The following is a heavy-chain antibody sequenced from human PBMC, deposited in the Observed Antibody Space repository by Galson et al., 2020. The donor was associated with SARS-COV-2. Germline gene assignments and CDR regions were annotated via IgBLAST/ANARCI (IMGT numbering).Heavy chain of an antibody. V-gene: IGHV3-30*04. J-gene: IGHJ2*01. D-gene: IGHD1-26*01. CDR1: GFTFSSYA. CDR3: ARTYSGSYYLYFDL. Sequence: GGSLRLSCAASGFTFSSYAMHWVRQAPGKGLEWVAVISYDGSNKYYADSVKGRFTISRDNSKNTLYLQMNSLRAEDTAVYYCARTYSGSYYLYFDLWGRGTLVTVSS. CDR2: ISYDGSNK.